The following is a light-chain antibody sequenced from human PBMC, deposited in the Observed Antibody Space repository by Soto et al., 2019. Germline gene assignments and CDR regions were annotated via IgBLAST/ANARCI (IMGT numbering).Light chain of an antibody. CDR2: GTS. CDR3: QHYGASPPYT. V-gene: IGKV3-20*01. CDR1: QSVST. J-gene: IGKJ2*01. Sequence: EVVLTQSPGALSLSPGERATLSCRTSQSVSTVAWYQQKPGQTPRLLIFGTSSRATCIPDRFGGSGSGTDFTLTLTRLEPEDFAVYFCQHYGASPPYTFGQGTKLELK.